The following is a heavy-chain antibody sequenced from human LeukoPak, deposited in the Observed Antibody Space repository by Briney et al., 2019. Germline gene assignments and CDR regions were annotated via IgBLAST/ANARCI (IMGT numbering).Heavy chain of an antibody. Sequence: GGSLRLSWAPSGFPFRGIGMHWVPHAPGEGLEWRAVISYDGINKYSADSVKGRFTISRDNSKNTLYLQMNSLRAEDTAVYYCAKDRYGGNSDLVYWGQGTMVTVSS. J-gene: IGHJ4*02. CDR1: GFPFRGIG. D-gene: IGHD4-23*01. CDR2: ISYDGINK. CDR3: AKDRYGGNSDLVY. V-gene: IGHV3-30*18.